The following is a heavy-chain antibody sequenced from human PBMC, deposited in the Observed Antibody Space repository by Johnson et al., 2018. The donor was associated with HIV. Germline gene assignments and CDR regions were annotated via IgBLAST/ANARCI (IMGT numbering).Heavy chain of an antibody. V-gene: IGHV3-20*04. CDR2: INWNGGST. CDR1: GFTFDDYG. Sequence: VHLVESGGGLVQPGGSLRLSCAASGFTFDDYGMSWVRQAPGKGLEWVSGINWNGGSTGYAASVKGRFTISRDNSKNTLSLQMNSLRAEDTAVYYCARGYYYDSSGSDDAFDIWGQGTMVTVSS. D-gene: IGHD3-22*01. CDR3: ARGYYYDSSGSDDAFDI. J-gene: IGHJ3*02.